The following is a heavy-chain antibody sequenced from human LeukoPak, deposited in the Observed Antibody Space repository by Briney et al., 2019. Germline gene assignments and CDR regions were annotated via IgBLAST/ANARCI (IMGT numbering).Heavy chain of an antibody. CDR3: MRDYMGWFDP. V-gene: IGHV3-30-3*01. Sequence: GGSLRLSCEASRIAFSNSIMYWVRQAPGKGLEWVSIISLDGSTEFYADSVKGRFTISRDTASNTMHLEMNNLRIEDTAVYYCMRDYMGWFDPWGQGSLVTVSS. CDR1: RIAFSNSI. D-gene: IGHD3-10*01. J-gene: IGHJ5*02. CDR2: ISLDGSTE.